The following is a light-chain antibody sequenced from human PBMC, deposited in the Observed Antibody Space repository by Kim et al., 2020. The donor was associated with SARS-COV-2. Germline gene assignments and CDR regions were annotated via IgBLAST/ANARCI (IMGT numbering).Light chain of an antibody. CDR3: AGWDDSLNAEV. V-gene: IGLV1-44*01. CDR1: SSNLGTNS. J-gene: IGLJ3*02. Sequence: GRRVTISCSGRSSNLGTNSVHWYQQFPGTAPEVLIYKNNQRPSGVPDRFSGSKSGTSASLAISGLQSEDEGDYYCAGWDDSLNAEVFGGGTKLTVL. CDR2: KNN.